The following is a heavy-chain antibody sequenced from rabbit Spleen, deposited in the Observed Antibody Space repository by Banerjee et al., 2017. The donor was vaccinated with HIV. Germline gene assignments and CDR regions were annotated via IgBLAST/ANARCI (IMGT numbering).Heavy chain of an antibody. CDR2: IDPVFGGT. D-gene: IGHD1-1*01. Sequence: QLKESGGGLVQPGGSLKLSCSASGFDFTNYHMSWVRQAPGKGLEWIGYIDPVFGGTYYASWVNGRFTISSHNAQNTLCLQLNSLTAADTATYFCARVYATSSGLPTYYFNLWGPGTLVTVS. CDR3: ARVYATSSGLPTYYFNL. J-gene: IGHJ4*01. CDR1: GFDFTNYH. V-gene: IGHV1S7*01.